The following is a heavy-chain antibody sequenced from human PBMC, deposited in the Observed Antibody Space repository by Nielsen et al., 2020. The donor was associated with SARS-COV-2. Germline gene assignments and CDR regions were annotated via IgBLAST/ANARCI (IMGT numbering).Heavy chain of an antibody. J-gene: IGHJ6*02. Sequence: GGSLRLSCAASGFTFSSYGMHWVRQAPGKGLEWVAVISYDGSNKYYADSVKGRFTISRDNSKNTLYLQMNSLRAEDTAVYYCAKDPGYCSSTSCYRNLKYYYYYYGMDVWGQGTTVTVSS. D-gene: IGHD2-2*01. CDR1: GFTFSSYG. CDR3: AKDPGYCSSTSCYRNLKYYYYYYGMDV. V-gene: IGHV3-30*18. CDR2: ISYDGSNK.